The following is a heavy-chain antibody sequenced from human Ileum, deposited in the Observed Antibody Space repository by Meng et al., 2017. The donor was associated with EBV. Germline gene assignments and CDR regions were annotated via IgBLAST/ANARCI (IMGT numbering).Heavy chain of an antibody. CDR3: ARNVPGTSAYYY. D-gene: IGHD2-8*01. CDR2: SYYSGST. Sequence: VAVPGLVLASDSLTLTLSVSCYSRSNTSCAGWIRQAPGTGLEWNGISYYSGSTSYNPSPKSRVTISIDTSKNQFSLNLDSMSVVDTAVYDCARNVPGTSAYYYWGQGTLVTVSS. V-gene: IGHV4-28*01. CDR1: CYSRSNTSC. J-gene: IGHJ4*02.